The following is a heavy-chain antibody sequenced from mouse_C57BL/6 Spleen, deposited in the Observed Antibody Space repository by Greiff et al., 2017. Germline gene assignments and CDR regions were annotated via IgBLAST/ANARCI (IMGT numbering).Heavy chain of an antibody. CDR2: ISSGSSTI. CDR3: ARSFDGYPPYAMDY. D-gene: IGHD2-3*01. J-gene: IGHJ4*01. Sequence: DVQLQESGGGLVKPGGSLKLSCAASGFTFSDYGMHWVRQAPEKGLEWVAYISSGSSTIYYADTVKGRFTISRDNAKNTLFLQMTSLRSEDTAMYYCARSFDGYPPYAMDYWGQGTSVTVSS. CDR1: GFTFSDYG. V-gene: IGHV5-17*01.